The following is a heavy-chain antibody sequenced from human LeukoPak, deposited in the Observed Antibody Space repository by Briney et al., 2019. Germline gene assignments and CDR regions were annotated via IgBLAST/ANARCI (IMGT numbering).Heavy chain of an antibody. D-gene: IGHD1-26*01. Sequence: PGGSLRLSCAASGFTFSTYSMNWVRQAPGKGLEWVAYINSATSTIYYADSVKGRFTISRDNAKNSLHLQMNSQRVEDTAVYYCVRGLMGATNNFDYWGQGTLVTVSS. V-gene: IGHV3-48*01. CDR1: GFTFSTYS. CDR3: VRGLMGATNNFDY. J-gene: IGHJ4*02. CDR2: INSATSTI.